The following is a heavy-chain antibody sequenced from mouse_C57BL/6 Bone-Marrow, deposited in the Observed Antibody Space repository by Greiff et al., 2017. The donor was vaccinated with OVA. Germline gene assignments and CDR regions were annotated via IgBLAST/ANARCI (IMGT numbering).Heavy chain of an antibody. CDR3: ANLASYYYGSSFYYFDY. V-gene: IGHV14-3*01. CDR1: GFNIKNTY. J-gene: IGHJ2*01. CDR2: IDPANGNT. D-gene: IGHD1-1*01. Sequence: VQLQQSVAELVRPGASVKLSCTASGFNIKNTYMHWVKQRPEQGLEWIGRIDPANGNTKYAPKFQGKATITADTSSNTAYLQLSSLTSEDTAIYYCANLASYYYGSSFYYFDYWGQGTTLTVSS.